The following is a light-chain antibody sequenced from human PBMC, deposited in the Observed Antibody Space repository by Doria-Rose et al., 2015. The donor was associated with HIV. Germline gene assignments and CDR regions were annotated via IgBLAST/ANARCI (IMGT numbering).Light chain of an antibody. J-gene: IGLJ1*01. CDR1: SSSIGAGFD. CDR3: QSYDSRLSVYV. CDR2: GNT. V-gene: IGLV1-40*01. Sequence: QPVLTQPPSVSGAPGQRVAISCTGSSSSIGAGFDVNWYQQSPGTAPKLLIHGNTNRPSGVPDRFSGSKSGTSASLAISGLRAEDEADYYCQSYDSRLSVYVFGTGTKVTVL.